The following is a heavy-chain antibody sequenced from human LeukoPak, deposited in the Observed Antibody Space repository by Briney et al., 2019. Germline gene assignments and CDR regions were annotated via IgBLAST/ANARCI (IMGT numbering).Heavy chain of an antibody. Sequence: PSETLSLTCAVYGGAFSGYYWSRIRQPPGKGLEWIGEINHSGSTTYNPSLKSRVTISVDTSKNQFSLKLSSVTAADTAVYYCARRNYYGSGSYRSKYDWFDPWGQGTLVTVSS. D-gene: IGHD3-10*01. CDR3: ARRNYYGSGSYRSKYDWFDP. V-gene: IGHV4-34*01. J-gene: IGHJ5*02. CDR2: INHSGST. CDR1: GGAFSGYY.